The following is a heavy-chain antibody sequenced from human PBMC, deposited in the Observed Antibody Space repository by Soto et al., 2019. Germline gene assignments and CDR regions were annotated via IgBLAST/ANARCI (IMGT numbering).Heavy chain of an antibody. CDR1: GFTFSSYG. CDR3: ASEYCSGRSCYYYGMDV. CDR2: IWYDGSNK. D-gene: IGHD2-15*01. V-gene: IGHV3-33*01. Sequence: LRLSCAASGFTFSSYGMHWVRQAPGKGLEWVAIIWYDGSNKYYADSVKGRFTISRDNSKNTLYLQMNSLRAEDTAVYYCASEYCSGRSCYYYGMDVWGQGT. J-gene: IGHJ6*02.